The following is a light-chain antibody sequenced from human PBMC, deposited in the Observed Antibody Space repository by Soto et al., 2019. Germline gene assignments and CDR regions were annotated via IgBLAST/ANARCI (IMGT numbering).Light chain of an antibody. Sequence: DIQLTQSPSFLSASVGDRVTITCRASQAIDTYLAWYQKKPGKAPKLLIYAASLLQSGVPSRFSGGGSGTEFTLTINSLQPEDFANYYCQQLNSFPFIFGQGTQLEIK. V-gene: IGKV1-9*01. CDR2: AAS. CDR3: QQLNSFPFI. CDR1: QAIDTY. J-gene: IGKJ5*01.